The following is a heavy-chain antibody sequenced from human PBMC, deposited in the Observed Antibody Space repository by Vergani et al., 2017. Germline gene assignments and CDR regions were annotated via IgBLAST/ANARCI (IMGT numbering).Heavy chain of an antibody. D-gene: IGHD4-11*01. CDR2: IIPILGIA. V-gene: IGHV1-69*02. CDR1: GGTFSSYT. J-gene: IGHJ6*02. CDR3: AXGGLDDYSKNYYYGMDV. Sequence: QVQLVQSGAEVKKPGSSVKVSCKASGGTFSSYTISWVRQAPGQGLEWMGRIIPILGIANYAQKFQGRVTITADKSTSTAYMELSSLRAEDTAVYYCAXGGLDDYSKNYYYGMDVWGQGTTVTVSS.